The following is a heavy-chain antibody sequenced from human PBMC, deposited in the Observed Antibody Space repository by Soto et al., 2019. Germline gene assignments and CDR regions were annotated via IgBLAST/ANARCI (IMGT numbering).Heavy chain of an antibody. J-gene: IGHJ5*02. V-gene: IGHV5-10-1*01. CDR3: ARHSIAAARSSWFDP. CDR1: GYSFTSYW. Sequence: PGESLKISCKGSGYSFTSYWISWARQMPGKGLEWMGRIDPSDSYTNYSPSFQGHVTISADKSISTAYLQWSTLKASDTAMYYCARHSIAAARSSWFDPWGQGTLVTVSS. CDR2: IDPSDSYT. D-gene: IGHD6-13*01.